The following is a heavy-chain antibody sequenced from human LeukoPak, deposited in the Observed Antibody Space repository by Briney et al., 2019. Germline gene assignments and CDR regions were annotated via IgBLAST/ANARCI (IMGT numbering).Heavy chain of an antibody. Sequence: GGSLRLSCTASGYTFANDAVSWVRQAPGKGLEWVGFIRSKVYAGTAQYAASVKGRFTISREDSKSIAYLQMNSLKIEDTAVYYCARLWFANSAFDHWGQGTLVTVSS. V-gene: IGHV3-49*04. CDR3: ARLWFANSAFDH. J-gene: IGHJ4*02. CDR1: GYTFANDA. D-gene: IGHD3-10*01. CDR2: IRSKVYAGTA.